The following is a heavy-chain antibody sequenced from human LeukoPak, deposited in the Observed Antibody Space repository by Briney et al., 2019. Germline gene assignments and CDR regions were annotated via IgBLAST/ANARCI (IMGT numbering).Heavy chain of an antibody. Sequence: GGSLRLSCAASGFTFSSYAMSWVRQAPGKGLEWVSAISGSGGSTYYADSVKGRFTISRDNSKKTLYLQMNSLRAEDTAVYYCAKGMRGGPQAYYYDSSGYLVLTYWGQGTLVTVSS. CDR2: ISGSGGST. J-gene: IGHJ4*02. CDR3: AKGMRGGPQAYYYDSSGYLVLTY. D-gene: IGHD3-22*01. V-gene: IGHV3-23*01. CDR1: GFTFSSYA.